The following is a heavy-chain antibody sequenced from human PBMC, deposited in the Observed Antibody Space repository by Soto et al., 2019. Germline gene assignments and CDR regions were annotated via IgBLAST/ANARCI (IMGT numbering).Heavy chain of an antibody. J-gene: IGHJ4*02. CDR2: INHSGST. CDR1: GGSFSGYY. Sequence: QVQLQQWGAGLLKPSETLSLTCAVYGGSFSGYYWSWIRQPPGKGLEWIGEINHSGSTNYNPSLKSRVTISVDTSKNQFSLKLSSVTAADTAVYYCARPPSSGWSNFDYWGQGTLVTVSS. V-gene: IGHV4-34*01. D-gene: IGHD6-19*01. CDR3: ARPPSSGWSNFDY.